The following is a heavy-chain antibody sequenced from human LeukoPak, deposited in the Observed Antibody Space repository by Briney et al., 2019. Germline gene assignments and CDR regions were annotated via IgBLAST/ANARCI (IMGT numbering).Heavy chain of an antibody. Sequence: ASVKVSCKASGYTFTSYDINWVRQATGQGLEWMGWINPNSGDTNYAQKFQGRVTMTRDTSISTAYMELSRLRSDDTAVYYCARETYGDYGGNFDYWGQGTLVTVSS. CDR1: GYTFTSYD. J-gene: IGHJ4*02. D-gene: IGHD4-17*01. CDR3: ARETYGDYGGNFDY. CDR2: INPNSGDT. V-gene: IGHV1-2*02.